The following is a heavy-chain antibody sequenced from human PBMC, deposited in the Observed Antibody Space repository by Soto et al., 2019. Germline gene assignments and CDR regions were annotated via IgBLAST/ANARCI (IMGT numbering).Heavy chain of an antibody. J-gene: IGHJ6*03. Sequence: ASVKVSFKASGYTFTGYYMHWVRQAPGQGLEWMGWINPNSGGTNYAQKFQGWVTMTRDTSISTAYMELSRLRSDDTAVYYCARERPGLAYRNPDYYMDVWGKGTTVTVSS. CDR3: ARERPGLAYRNPDYYMDV. CDR1: GYTFTGYY. CDR2: INPNSGGT. V-gene: IGHV1-2*04. D-gene: IGHD4-4*01.